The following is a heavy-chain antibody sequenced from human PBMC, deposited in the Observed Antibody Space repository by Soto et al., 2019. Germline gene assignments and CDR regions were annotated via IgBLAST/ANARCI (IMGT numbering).Heavy chain of an antibody. CDR1: GFTFSSYA. CDR2: IRSSGDRT. CDR3: AKQQGPGTPYYYPMDV. Sequence: GGSLRLSCAASGFTFSSYAMSWVRQAPGKGLGWVSVIRSSGDRTYYADSVKGRFTISRDNSKNTLYMQMNSLRAEDTAVYYCAKQQGPGTPYYYPMDVWGQGTTVTVS. D-gene: IGHD1-1*01. V-gene: IGHV3-23*01. J-gene: IGHJ6*02.